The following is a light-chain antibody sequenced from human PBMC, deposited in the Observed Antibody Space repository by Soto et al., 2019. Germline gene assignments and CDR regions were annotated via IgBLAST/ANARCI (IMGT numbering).Light chain of an antibody. Sequence: VWKQGGHTLSLKQGERATHACRASHSVDRSYLAWYHQRPGQAPRLLIYGASSRATGIPDRFSGSGSGPDFNPTISSLETEDFAVFYCQHYATSQIIFGQGTRLEIK. CDR3: QHYATSQII. CDR2: GAS. J-gene: IGKJ5*01. V-gene: IGKV3-20*01. CDR1: HSVDRSY.